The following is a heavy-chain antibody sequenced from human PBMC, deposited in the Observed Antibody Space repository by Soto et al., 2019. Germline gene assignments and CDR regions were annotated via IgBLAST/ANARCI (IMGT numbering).Heavy chain of an antibody. CDR1: GGTFSSYA. D-gene: IGHD2-21*02. V-gene: IGHV1-69*13. CDR3: AQSDGGYYYYGMDV. Sequence: ASVKVSCKASGGTFSSYAISWVRQAPGQGLEWMGGIIPIFGTANYAQKFQGRVTITADESTSTAYMELSSLRSEDTAVYYCAQSDGGYYYYGMDVWGQGTTVTVSS. CDR2: IIPIFGTA. J-gene: IGHJ6*02.